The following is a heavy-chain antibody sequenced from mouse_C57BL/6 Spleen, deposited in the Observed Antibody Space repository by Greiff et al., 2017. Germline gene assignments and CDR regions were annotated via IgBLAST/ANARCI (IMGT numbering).Heavy chain of an antibody. D-gene: IGHD2-1*01. CDR1: GFNITDYY. Sequence: EVQGVESGAELVKPGASVKLSCTASGFNITDYYMHWVKQRTEQGLEWIGRIDPEDGETKYAPKFQGKATITADTSSITAYLQLSSLTSEDTAVYYCAKRGNYDYFDYWGQGTTLTVSA. V-gene: IGHV14-2*01. CDR3: AKRGNYDYFDY. CDR2: IDPEDGET. J-gene: IGHJ2*01.